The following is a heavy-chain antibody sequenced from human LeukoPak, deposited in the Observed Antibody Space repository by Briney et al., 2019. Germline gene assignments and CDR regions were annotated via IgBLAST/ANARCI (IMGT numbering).Heavy chain of an antibody. J-gene: IGHJ6*02. V-gene: IGHV1-46*01. CDR1: GYTFTSYY. CDR2: INPSGGST. Sequence: GASVTVSCKASGYTFTSYYMQWVRQAPGHGIEWMGVINPSGGSTSYAQKFQGRVTMTRDTSTSTVYMELSSLRSEDMAVYYCARVTGYYYCYGIDVWGQGTTVTVSS. D-gene: IGHD1-14*01. CDR3: ARVTGYYYCYGIDV.